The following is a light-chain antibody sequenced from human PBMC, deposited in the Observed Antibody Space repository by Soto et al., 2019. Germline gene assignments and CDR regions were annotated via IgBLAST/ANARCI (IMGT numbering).Light chain of an antibody. CDR3: QQYNSYSL. Sequence: IKVTKSPASLSASVGNRVTITCRASQSISTYLNWYQKKPGKAPKLLIYDASSLESGVPSRFSGSGSGTEFTLTISSLQPDDFATYYCQQYNSYSLFGGGTMVDNK. CDR2: DAS. J-gene: IGKJ4*01. V-gene: IGKV1-5*01. CDR1: QSISTY.